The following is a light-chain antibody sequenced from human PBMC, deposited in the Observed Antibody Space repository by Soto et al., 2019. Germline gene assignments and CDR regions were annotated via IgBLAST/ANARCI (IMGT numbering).Light chain of an antibody. CDR2: GAS. Sequence: EIVLTQSPGTLSLSPGERAAISCRASQSVSSSYLAWYQQKPGQAPRLLIYGASTRATGIPDRFSGSGSGTDLSLTISGLEADDFAVYYCHHYGSSPFPFGPGTKVDIK. CDR3: HHYGSSPFP. V-gene: IGKV3-20*01. CDR1: QSVSSSY. J-gene: IGKJ3*01.